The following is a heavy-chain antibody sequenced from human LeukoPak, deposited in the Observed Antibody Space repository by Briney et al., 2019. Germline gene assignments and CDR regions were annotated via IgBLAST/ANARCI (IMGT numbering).Heavy chain of an antibody. Sequence: PGGSLRLSCAASGFTFDDYAMHWVRQAPGMGLEWVSLISWDGGSTYYADSVKGRFTISRDNSKNSLYLQMNSLRAEDTALYYCAKVGRSGYYYYYMDVWGKGTTVTVSS. J-gene: IGHJ6*03. CDR3: AKVGRSGYYYYYMDV. CDR1: GFTFDDYA. CDR2: ISWDGGST. V-gene: IGHV3-43D*03.